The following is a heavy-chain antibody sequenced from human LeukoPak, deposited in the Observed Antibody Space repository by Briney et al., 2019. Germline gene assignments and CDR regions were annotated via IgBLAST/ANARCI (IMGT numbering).Heavy chain of an antibody. CDR2: FYSTGST. Sequence: SETLSLTCTVSGGSISSYYWTWIRQPAGKGLEWIGRFYSTGSTNYNPSLKSRVTMSVDTTKNQFSLKVSAVTDADTAVYYCARDQYSGSLDYWGQGTLVTVSS. CDR1: GGSISSYY. D-gene: IGHD1-26*01. CDR3: ARDQYSGSLDY. J-gene: IGHJ4*02. V-gene: IGHV4-4*07.